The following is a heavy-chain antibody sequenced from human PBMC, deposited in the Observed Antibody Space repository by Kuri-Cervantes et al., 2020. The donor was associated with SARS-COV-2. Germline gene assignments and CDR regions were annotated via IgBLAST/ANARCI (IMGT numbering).Heavy chain of an antibody. V-gene: IGHV3-23*01. J-gene: IGHJ2*01. Sequence: GESLKISCAASGFTFSSYAMSWVRQAPGKGLEWVSAISGSGGSTYYADSVKGRFTISRDNSKNTLYLQMNSLRAEDTAVYYCARDERDYDFGSGYYKDENWYFDLWGRGTLVTVSS. CDR3: ARDERDYDFGSGYYKDENWYFDL. CDR1: GFTFSSYA. D-gene: IGHD3-3*01. CDR2: ISGSGGST.